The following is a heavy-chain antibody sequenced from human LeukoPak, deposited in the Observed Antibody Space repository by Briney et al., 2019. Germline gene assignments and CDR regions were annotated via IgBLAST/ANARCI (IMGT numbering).Heavy chain of an antibody. Sequence: GRSLRLSCAASGFTFDDYAMHWVRQAPGKGLEWVSGISWNSGCIGYADSVKGRFTIPRDNAKNSLYLQMNSLRAEDTAIYYCAKWGDYDILTGYYDADYWGQGTLVTVSS. J-gene: IGHJ4*02. V-gene: IGHV3-9*01. CDR3: AKWGDYDILTGYYDADY. CDR2: ISWNSGCI. CDR1: GFTFDDYA. D-gene: IGHD3-9*01.